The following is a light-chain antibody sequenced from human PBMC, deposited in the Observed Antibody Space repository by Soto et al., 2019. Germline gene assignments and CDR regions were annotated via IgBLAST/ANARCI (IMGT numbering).Light chain of an antibody. CDR2: AAS. CDR1: QSISNF. CDR3: QQSYTTPFTFT. J-gene: IGKJ4*01. Sequence: DIQMTQSPSSLSASVGDRVTITCRASQSISNFLNWYQQKPGKAPKLLIYAASTLQSGVPSRFSGSGSGTDFHLTISSLQPEDFGTYYCQQSYTTPFTFTFGGATKVEIK. V-gene: IGKV1-39*01.